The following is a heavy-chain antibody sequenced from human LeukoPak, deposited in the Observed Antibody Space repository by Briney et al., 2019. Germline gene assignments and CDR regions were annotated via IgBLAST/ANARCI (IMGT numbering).Heavy chain of an antibody. J-gene: IGHJ3*02. V-gene: IGHV3-48*01. D-gene: IGHD2-2*01. CDR3: ARDCSSTSCDDDAFDI. CDR2: ISSSSSTI. CDR1: GFTFSSYS. Sequence: PGGSLRLSCAASGFTFSSYSMNWVRQAPGKGLEWVSYISSSSSTINYADSVKGRFTISRDNAKNSLYLQMNSLRAEDTAVYYCARDCSSTSCDDDAFDIWGQGTMVTVSS.